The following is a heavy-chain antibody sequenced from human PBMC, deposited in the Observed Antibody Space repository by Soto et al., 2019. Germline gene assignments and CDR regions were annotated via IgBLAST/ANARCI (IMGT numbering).Heavy chain of an antibody. Sequence: HLQLQESGPGLVKPSETLSLTCSVSGGSIDKSNYFWGWIRQPPGKGLEWIGSILYSGTTSYNSSLKSRLTISVDTSRNQFSPTLTSVTAADTAVYYCARLGWGDGDSDYWGQGTLVTVSS. D-gene: IGHD2-21*01. V-gene: IGHV4-39*01. J-gene: IGHJ4*02. CDR2: ILYSGTT. CDR3: ARLGWGDGDSDY. CDR1: GGSIDKSNYF.